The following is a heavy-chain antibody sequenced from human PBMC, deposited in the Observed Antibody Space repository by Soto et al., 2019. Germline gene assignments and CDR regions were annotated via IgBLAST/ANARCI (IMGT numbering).Heavy chain of an antibody. CDR3: ARDRGGREQWLVETYYFDY. D-gene: IGHD6-19*01. J-gene: IGHJ4*02. Sequence: GGSLRLSCAASGFTFSSYSMNWVRQAPGKGLEWVSSISSSSSYIYYADSVKGRFTISRDNAKNSLYLQMNSLRAEDTAVYYCARDRGGREQWLVETYYFDYWGQGTLVTVSS. CDR1: GFTFSSYS. V-gene: IGHV3-21*01. CDR2: ISSSSSYI.